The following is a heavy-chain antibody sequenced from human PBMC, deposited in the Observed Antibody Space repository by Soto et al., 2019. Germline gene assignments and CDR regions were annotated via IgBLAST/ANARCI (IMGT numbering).Heavy chain of an antibody. CDR2: IYSGGST. D-gene: IGHD5-12*01. CDR1: GFTFSDYY. J-gene: IGHJ4*02. Sequence: PGGSLRLSCAASGFTFSDYYMSWIRQAPGKGLEWVSVIYSGGSTYYADSVKGRFTISRDNSKNTLYLQMNSLRAEDTAVYYCASSRWLQFDYWGQGTLVTVSS. V-gene: IGHV3-53*01. CDR3: ASSRWLQFDY.